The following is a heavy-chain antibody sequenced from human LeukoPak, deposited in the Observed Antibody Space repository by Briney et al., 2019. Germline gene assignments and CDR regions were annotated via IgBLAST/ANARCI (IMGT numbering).Heavy chain of an antibody. Sequence: GGSLRLSCAASGFMFRSYAMIWVRQAPGKGLEWVSGISGGGGNTYYADSVKGRFTISRNNSKNTLYLQMNSLRVEDTAVYYCAKSVVVPAAPIDYWGQGTLVTVSS. J-gene: IGHJ4*02. CDR2: ISGGGGNT. V-gene: IGHV3-23*01. D-gene: IGHD2-2*01. CDR3: AKSVVVPAAPIDY. CDR1: GFMFRSYA.